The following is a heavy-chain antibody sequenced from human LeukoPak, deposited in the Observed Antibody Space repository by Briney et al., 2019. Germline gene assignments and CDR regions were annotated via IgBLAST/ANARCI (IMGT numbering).Heavy chain of an antibody. Sequence: GGSLRLSCAASGFPFSIYSMNWVRQGPGKGLEWVGRIRPKIEGGTADYAAPVKGRFIISRDDSKNTLYLQMNSLKIEDTAMYYCTHYSSGWYLGQGTLITVSS. CDR1: GFPFSIYS. CDR3: THYSSGWY. CDR2: IRPKIEGGTA. J-gene: IGHJ4*02. D-gene: IGHD6-19*01. V-gene: IGHV3-15*01.